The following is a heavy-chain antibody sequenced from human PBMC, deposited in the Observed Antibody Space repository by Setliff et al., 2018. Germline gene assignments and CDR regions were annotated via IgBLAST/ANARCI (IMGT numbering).Heavy chain of an antibody. CDR3: ARQPYSTTYYYYYYYMDV. D-gene: IGHD6-13*01. J-gene: IGHJ6*03. Sequence: PSETLSLTCTVSDGSISSSNYYWGWIRQPPGKGLEWIGTIYYSGSTYYSPSLKSRVTMSIDTSKNQFSLNLNSVTAADTAVYYCARQPYSTTYYYYYYYMDVWGKGTTVTVSS. CDR2: IYYSGST. CDR1: DGSISSSNYY. V-gene: IGHV4-39*01.